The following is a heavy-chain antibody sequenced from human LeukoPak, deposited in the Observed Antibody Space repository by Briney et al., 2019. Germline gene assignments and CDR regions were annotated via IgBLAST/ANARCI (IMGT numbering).Heavy chain of an antibody. J-gene: IGHJ6*02. CDR3: ARDQSIRGSPSLYYGMDV. CDR2: VSYDGTNK. Sequence: PGRSLRHSCAAPGFTFSSYAMHWVRQAPGKGLEWVAVVSYDGTNKYYADSVKGRFTISRDNSKNALYLQMSSLRAEDTAVYFCARDQSIRGSPSLYYGMDVWGQGTTVTVSS. D-gene: IGHD3-10*01. CDR1: GFTFSSYA. V-gene: IGHV3-30*04.